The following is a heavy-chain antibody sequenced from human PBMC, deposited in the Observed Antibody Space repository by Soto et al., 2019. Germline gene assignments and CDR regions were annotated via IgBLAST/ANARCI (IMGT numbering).Heavy chain of an antibody. CDR2: INHSGST. V-gene: IGHV4-34*01. Sequence: PSETLSLTCAVYGGSFSGYYWSWIRQPPGKGLEWIGEINHSGSTNYNPSLKSRVTISVDTSKNQFSLKLSSVTAADTAVYYCAREGGGYYYYYYMDVWGKGTTVTVSS. J-gene: IGHJ6*03. CDR1: GGSFSGYY. D-gene: IGHD3-10*01. CDR3: AREGGGYYYYYYMDV.